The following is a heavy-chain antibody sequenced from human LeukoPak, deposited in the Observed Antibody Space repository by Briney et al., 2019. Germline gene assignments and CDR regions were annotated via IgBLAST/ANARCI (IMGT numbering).Heavy chain of an antibody. J-gene: IGHJ3*02. Sequence: GGSLRLSCAASGFTFSSYAMSWVRQAPGKGLEWVSAISGSGGSTYYADSVKGRFTISRDNSKNTLYLQMNSLRAEDMAVYYCAKETSQYYYDSSGYPGDATFDIWGQGTMVTVSS. CDR2: ISGSGGST. CDR3: AKETSQYYYDSSGYPGDATFDI. D-gene: IGHD3-22*01. V-gene: IGHV3-23*01. CDR1: GFTFSSYA.